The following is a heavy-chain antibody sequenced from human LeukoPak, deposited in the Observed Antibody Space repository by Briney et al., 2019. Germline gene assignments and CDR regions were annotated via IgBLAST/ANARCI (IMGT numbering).Heavy chain of an antibody. Sequence: GGSLRLTCAASGFTFSSYAMSWVRQAPGNGLDWVSAIRGSVGSTYYADSVKGRFTLSRDNYKNTLYLQMNSLRAEDTAVYYFANLAPYYYDSSGYYHLAYWGQGTLVTVSS. J-gene: IGHJ4*02. D-gene: IGHD3-22*01. CDR1: GFTFSSYA. V-gene: IGHV3-23*01. CDR3: ANLAPYYYDSSGYYHLAY. CDR2: IRGSVGST.